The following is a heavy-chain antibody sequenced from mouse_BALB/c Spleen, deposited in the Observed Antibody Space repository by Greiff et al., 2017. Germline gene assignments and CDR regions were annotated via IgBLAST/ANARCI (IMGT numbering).Heavy chain of an antibody. CDR2: ISYSGST. J-gene: IGHJ4*01. CDR3: ANYYGSRGDAMDY. Sequence: EVKLMESGPSLVKPSQTLSLTCSVTGDSITSGYWNWIRKFPGNKLEYMGYISYSGSTYYNPSLKSRISITRDTSKNQYYLQLNSVTTEDTATYYCANYYGSRGDAMDYWGQGTSVTVSS. D-gene: IGHD1-1*01. CDR1: GDSITSGY. V-gene: IGHV3-8*02.